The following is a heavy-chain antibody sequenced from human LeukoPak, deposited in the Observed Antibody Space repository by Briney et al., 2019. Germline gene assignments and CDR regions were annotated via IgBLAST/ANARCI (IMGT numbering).Heavy chain of an antibody. V-gene: IGHV3-9*01. CDR3: TKGLDWNEYFDY. CDR1: GFTFDDYA. CDR2: ISWSGGSI. D-gene: IGHD1-1*01. J-gene: IGHJ4*02. Sequence: GGSLRLSCAASGFTFDDYAMHWVRQAPGKGLEWVSGISWSGGSIGYADSVKGRFTISRDNAKNSLYLQMNSLRAEDTALYYYTKGLDWNEYFDYWGQGTLVAVSS.